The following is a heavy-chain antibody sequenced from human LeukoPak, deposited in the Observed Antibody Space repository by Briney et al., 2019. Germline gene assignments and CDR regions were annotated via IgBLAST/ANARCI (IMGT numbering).Heavy chain of an antibody. D-gene: IGHD3-16*01. CDR1: GDSVSGFY. CDR2: VHSNGAT. V-gene: IGHV4-59*08. Sequence: SETLSLTCTVSGDSVSGFYWSWIRQPPGQGLEWIGFVHSNGATNSRASLKSRVGMSIDTSKNRFSLGLISVTAADTAVYYCARYRASGGYVASFHDSWGQGILVTVSS. CDR3: ARYRASGGYVASFHDS. J-gene: IGHJ5*01.